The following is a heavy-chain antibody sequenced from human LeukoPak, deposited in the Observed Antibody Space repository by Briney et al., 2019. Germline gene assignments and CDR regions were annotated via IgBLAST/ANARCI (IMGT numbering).Heavy chain of an antibody. CDR2: ISWSSGSI. V-gene: IGHV3-9*01. D-gene: IGHD3-22*01. Sequence: PGRSLRLSCTASGFTFDDYAIHWVRQAPGKGLEWVSGISWSSGSIGYADSVKGRFTISRDNAKNSLYLQMNSLIAEDTALYYCAKDRTVYDSSGLDYWGQGTLVTVSS. CDR1: GFTFDDYA. CDR3: AKDRTVYDSSGLDY. J-gene: IGHJ4*02.